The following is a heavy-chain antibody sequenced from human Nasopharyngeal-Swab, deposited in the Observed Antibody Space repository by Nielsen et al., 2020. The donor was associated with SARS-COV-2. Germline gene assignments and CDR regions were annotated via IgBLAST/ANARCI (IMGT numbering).Heavy chain of an antibody. CDR3: ARKAAVAGTGALAFDY. D-gene: IGHD6-19*01. V-gene: IGHV4-34*01. J-gene: IGHJ4*02. CDR2: INHSGST. CDR1: GGSFSGYY. Sequence: SETLSLTCAVYGGSFSGYYWSWIRQPPGKGLEWIGEINHSGSTNYNPSLKSRVTLSVDTSTNQFSLKLSSVTAADTAVYYCARKAAVAGTGALAFDYWGQGTLVTVSS.